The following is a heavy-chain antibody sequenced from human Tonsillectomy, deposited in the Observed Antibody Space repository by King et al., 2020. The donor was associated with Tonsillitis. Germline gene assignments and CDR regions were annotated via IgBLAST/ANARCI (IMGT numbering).Heavy chain of an antibody. V-gene: IGHV4-59*08. CDR2: IFYSGST. Sequence: VQLQESGPGLVKPSETLSLTCTVSGGPISSYYWSWIRQPPGKGLEWIGYIFYSGSTNYNPSLKSRVTISVDTSKNQFSLKLSSVTAADTAVYYCARHPRNYWYFDLWGRGTLVTVSS. CDR3: ARHPRNYWYFDL. CDR1: GGPISSYY. J-gene: IGHJ2*01.